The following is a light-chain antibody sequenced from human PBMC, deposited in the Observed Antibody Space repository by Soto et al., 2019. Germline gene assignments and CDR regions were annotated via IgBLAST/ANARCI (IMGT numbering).Light chain of an antibody. Sequence: DIQMTQSPSSLSASVGDRVTLTCRASQTISKYLNWFQQRPGKAPKLLIYATSILQGGVPIRFSGSGSGTDFTLTISSLQPEDFATYYCHQSFSLPHTFGPGTRVEIK. CDR3: HQSFSLPHT. CDR2: ATS. J-gene: IGKJ3*01. V-gene: IGKV1-39*01. CDR1: QTISKY.